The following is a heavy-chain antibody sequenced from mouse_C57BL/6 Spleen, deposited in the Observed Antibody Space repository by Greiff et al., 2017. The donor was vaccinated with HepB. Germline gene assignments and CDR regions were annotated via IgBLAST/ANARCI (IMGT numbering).Heavy chain of an antibody. CDR3: VSYYDYDAYYYAMDY. Sequence: EVQLVESGGGLVQPKGSLKLSCAASGFSFNTYAMNWVRQAPGKGLEWVARIRSKSNNYATYYADSVKDRFTISRDDSESMLYLQMNNLKTEDTAMYYCVSYYDYDAYYYAMDYWGQGTSVTVSS. CDR2: IRSKSNNYAT. V-gene: IGHV10-1*01. D-gene: IGHD2-4*01. CDR1: GFSFNTYA. J-gene: IGHJ4*01.